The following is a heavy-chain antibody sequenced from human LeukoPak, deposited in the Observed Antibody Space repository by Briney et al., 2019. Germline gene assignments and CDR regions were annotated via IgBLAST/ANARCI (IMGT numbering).Heavy chain of an antibody. CDR3: ARFIAVAGTAIFDY. D-gene: IGHD6-19*01. CDR2: IYYSGST. V-gene: IGHV4-59*01. J-gene: IGHJ4*02. CDR1: GGSISSYY. Sequence: SETLSLTCTVSGGSISSYYWSWIRQPPGKGLKWIGYIYYSGSTNYNPSLKSRVTISVDTSKNQFSLKLSSVTAADTAVYYCARFIAVAGTAIFDYWGQGTLVTVSS.